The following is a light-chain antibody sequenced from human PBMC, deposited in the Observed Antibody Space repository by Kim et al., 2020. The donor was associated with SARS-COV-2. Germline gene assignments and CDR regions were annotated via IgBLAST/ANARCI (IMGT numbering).Light chain of an antibody. V-gene: IGLV2-11*01. CDR3: CSYAGNYPYV. CDR1: SGDVGGYNY. Sequence: GQSVTSTWTGTSGDVGGYNYVSGYQQHPGKAPKLMIYDVSERPSGVPDRFSGSKSGNTASLTISGLQAEDEADYFCCSYAGNYPYVFGSGTKVTVL. CDR2: DVS. J-gene: IGLJ1*01.